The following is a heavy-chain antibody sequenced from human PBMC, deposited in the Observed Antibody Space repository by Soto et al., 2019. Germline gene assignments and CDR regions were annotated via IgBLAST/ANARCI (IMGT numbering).Heavy chain of an antibody. J-gene: IGHJ6*02. V-gene: IGHV3-48*02. CDR3: ARRQPTGVYYYGMDV. D-gene: IGHD1-1*01. Sequence: GGSLRLSCAASGFTFSSYSMNWVRQAPGKGLEWVSYISSSSSTIYYADSVKGRFTISRDNAKNSLYLQMNSLRDEDTAVYYCARRQPTGVYYYGMDVWGQGTTVTVSS. CDR2: ISSSSSTI. CDR1: GFTFSSYS.